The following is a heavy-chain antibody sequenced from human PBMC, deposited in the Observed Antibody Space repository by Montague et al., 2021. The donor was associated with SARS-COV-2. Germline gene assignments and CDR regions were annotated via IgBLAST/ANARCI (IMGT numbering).Heavy chain of an antibody. J-gene: IGHJ6*02. CDR3: AGGLDYGDYYYYYGMDV. Sequence: SLRLSCAASGFTFSSYAMSWVRQAPGKGLEWVSAISGSGGSTYYADSVKGRFTISRDNSKNTLYLQMNSLRAEDTAVYYCAGGLDYGDYYYYYGMDVWGQGTPVTVSS. D-gene: IGHD4-17*01. CDR1: GFTFSSYA. V-gene: IGHV3-23*01. CDR2: ISGSGGST.